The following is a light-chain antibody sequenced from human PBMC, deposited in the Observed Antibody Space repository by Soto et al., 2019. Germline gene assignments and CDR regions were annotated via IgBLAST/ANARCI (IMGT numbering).Light chain of an antibody. CDR2: EVS. V-gene: IGLV2-23*02. J-gene: IGLJ1*01. Sequence: QSALTQPASVSGSPGQSITISCTGTSSDVGSYNLVSWYQQHPGKAPKLMIYEVSKRPSGVSNRFSGSKSGNTASLTISGLQAEDEADYYCCSYAGSSTFGVLGTGTKVNVL. CDR1: SSDVGSYNL. CDR3: CSYAGSSTFGV.